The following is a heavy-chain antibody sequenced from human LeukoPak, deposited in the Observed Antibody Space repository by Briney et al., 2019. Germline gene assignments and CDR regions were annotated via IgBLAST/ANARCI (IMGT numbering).Heavy chain of an antibody. V-gene: IGHV3-23*01. CDR3: SKNRVSIDHPLLVFDY. J-gene: IGHJ4*02. Sequence: GGSLRLSCAASGFTFSSYAMSWVRQAPGKGLEWVSAIRGSGGSTYYADSVKGRFTISRDNSKNTLYLQMNSLRAEDTAVYYCSKNRVSIDHPLLVFDYWGQGTLVTVSS. CDR1: GFTFSSYA. D-gene: IGHD3-3*02. CDR2: IRGSGGST.